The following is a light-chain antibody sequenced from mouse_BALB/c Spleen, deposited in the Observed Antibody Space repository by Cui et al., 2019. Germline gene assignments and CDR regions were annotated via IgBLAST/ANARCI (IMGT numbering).Light chain of an antibody. V-gene: IGKV4-70*01. CDR2: DTS. J-gene: IGKJ4*01. CDR3: HQRSSYPFT. Sequence: QIVLTQSPAIMSASPGEKVTMTCSASSSISYMHWYQQKPGTSPKRWIYDTSKLASGVPARFSGSGSGTFYSLTISSMEAEDAATYYCHQRSSYPFTFGSGTKLEIK. CDR1: SSISY.